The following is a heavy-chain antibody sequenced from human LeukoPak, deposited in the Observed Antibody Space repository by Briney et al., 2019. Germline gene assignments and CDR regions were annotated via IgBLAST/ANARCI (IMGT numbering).Heavy chain of an antibody. CDR3: ARGQAYSSGWYAPRYAFDI. V-gene: IGHV4-34*01. Sequence: SETPSPTPAVHGGCLSGCFWGLSRPPPRKGVGWVGGNNYSGSTNYNPSLKSRVTISVDTSKNQFSLKLSSVTAADTAVYYCARGQAYSSGWYAPRYAFDIWGQGTMVTVSS. J-gene: IGHJ3*02. D-gene: IGHD6-19*01. CDR1: GGCLSGCF. CDR2: NNYSGST.